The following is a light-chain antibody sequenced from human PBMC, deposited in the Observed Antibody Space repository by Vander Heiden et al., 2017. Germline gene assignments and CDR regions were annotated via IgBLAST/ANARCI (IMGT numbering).Light chain of an antibody. CDR3: QQYGSSSIT. Sequence: EIVLTQSPGTLSLSPGERATLSCRASPSVSSPYLAWYQQKPGQAPRLLIYGASSRATGIPDRCSGSGSGTDFTLTISRLEPEDFAVYYCQQYGSSSITFGQGTRLEIK. CDR1: PSVSSPY. J-gene: IGKJ5*01. CDR2: GAS. V-gene: IGKV3-20*01.